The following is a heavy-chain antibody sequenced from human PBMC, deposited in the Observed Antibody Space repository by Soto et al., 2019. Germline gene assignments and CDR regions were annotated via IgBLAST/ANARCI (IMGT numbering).Heavy chain of an antibody. CDR2: ISAYNGNT. CDR3: ARDPQYSSGWYDAFDI. V-gene: IGHV1-18*01. J-gene: IGHJ3*02. CDR1: GYTFTSYG. D-gene: IGHD6-19*01. Sequence: ASVKVSCKASGYTFTSYGISWVRQAPGQGLEWMGWISAYNGNTNYAQKLQGRVTMTTDTSTSTAYMERRSLRSDDTAVYYCARDPQYSSGWYDAFDIWGQGTMVTVSS.